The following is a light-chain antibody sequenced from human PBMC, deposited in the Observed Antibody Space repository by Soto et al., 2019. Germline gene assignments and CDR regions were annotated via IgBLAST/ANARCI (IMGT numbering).Light chain of an antibody. CDR1: SRDIGGYNY. J-gene: IGLJ2*01. Sequence: QSALTQPASVSGSPGQSITISCTGTSRDIGGYNYVCWYQQHPGKVPKLMIYEVRNRPSGVSSRFSGSKSGNTASLTISGLQAEDEADYYCSSYTSSSTLVVFGGGTKVTVL. CDR3: SSYTSSSTLVV. V-gene: IGLV2-14*01. CDR2: EVR.